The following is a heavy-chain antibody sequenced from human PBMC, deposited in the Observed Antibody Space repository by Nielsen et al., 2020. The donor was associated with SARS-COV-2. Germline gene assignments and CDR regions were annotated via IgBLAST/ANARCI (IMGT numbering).Heavy chain of an antibody. J-gene: IGHJ4*02. D-gene: IGHD1-1*01. V-gene: IGHV4-39*07. Sequence: SETLSLTCTVSGGSISSSSYYWGWIRQPPGKGLEWIGSIYYSGSTYYNPSLKSRVTISVDTSKNQFSLKLSSVTAADTAVYYCARVLEPTRYFDYWGQGTLVTVSS. CDR1: GGSISSSSYY. CDR2: IYYSGST. CDR3: ARVLEPTRYFDY.